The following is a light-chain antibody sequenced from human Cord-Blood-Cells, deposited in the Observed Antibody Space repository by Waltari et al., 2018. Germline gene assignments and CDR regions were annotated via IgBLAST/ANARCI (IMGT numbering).Light chain of an antibody. Sequence: QPVLTQPPSASGTPGPRVTISCSGSSSNTGSNTVNWYQQRPGPAPKLLSYSNNQRPSGVPDRFSGSKSGTSASLAISGLQSEDEADYYCAAWDDSLNGWVFGGGTKLTVL. V-gene: IGLV1-44*01. CDR3: AAWDDSLNGWV. J-gene: IGLJ3*02. CDR1: SSNTGSNT. CDR2: SNN.